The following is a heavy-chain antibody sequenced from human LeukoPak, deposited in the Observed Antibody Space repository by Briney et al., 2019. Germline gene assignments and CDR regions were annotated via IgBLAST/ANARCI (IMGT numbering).Heavy chain of an antibody. Sequence: PGGSLRLSCSASGFVFSIYTMYWVRQAPGKGPEYVSTISGSGNGFSIYYADSVKGRFTISRDDSKSILYLQMNGLRSEDMAVYYCVKDFGRVRGTPDSWGQGTLVTVSS. CDR2: ISGSGNGFSI. CDR3: VKDFGRVRGTPDS. D-gene: IGHD3-16*01. CDR1: GFVFSIYT. J-gene: IGHJ4*02. V-gene: IGHV3-64D*06.